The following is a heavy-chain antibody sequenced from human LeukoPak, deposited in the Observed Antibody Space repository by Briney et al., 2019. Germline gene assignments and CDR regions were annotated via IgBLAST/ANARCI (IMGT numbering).Heavy chain of an antibody. Sequence: ASVKVSCKASGYTFTSYDINWVRQATGQGLEWMGWMNPNSGNTGYAQKFQGRVTMTRNTSISTAYMELSSLRSEDTAVCYCARGRVRIAAAGARRNWFDPWGQGTLVTVPS. CDR2: MNPNSGNT. CDR1: GYTFTSYD. D-gene: IGHD6-13*01. CDR3: ARGRVRIAAAGARRNWFDP. J-gene: IGHJ5*02. V-gene: IGHV1-8*01.